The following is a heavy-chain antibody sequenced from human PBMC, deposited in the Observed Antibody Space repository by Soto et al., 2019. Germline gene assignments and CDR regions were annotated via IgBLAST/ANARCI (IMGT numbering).Heavy chain of an antibody. J-gene: IGHJ4*02. Sequence: QVQLVQSGPEVKKPGASVKVSCKASGYTFSNYGISWVRQAPGQGLEWMGWISGYNGNTAYARNLQDRVTMTIDAPTTTAYMELRSLRSDATAVDYCARDEGIRGLEFRGLGTLVTVS. CDR3: ARDEGIRGLEF. V-gene: IGHV1-18*04. D-gene: IGHD3-10*01. CDR2: ISGYNGNT. CDR1: GYTFSNYG.